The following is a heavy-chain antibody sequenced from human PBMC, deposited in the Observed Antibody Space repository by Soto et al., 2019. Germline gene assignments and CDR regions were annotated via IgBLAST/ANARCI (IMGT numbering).Heavy chain of an antibody. CDR3: AKVSSSWYAGFFDL. J-gene: IGHJ4*02. Sequence: PGGSLRLSCAASGFTFSSYGMHWVRQAPGKGLEWVAVIWYDGSNKYYADSVKGRFTISRDNSKNTLYLQIHTLRAEDTAVYYCAKVSSSWYAGFFDLWGQGTLVTVSS. V-gene: IGHV3-33*06. CDR2: IWYDGSNK. D-gene: IGHD6-13*01. CDR1: GFTFSSYG.